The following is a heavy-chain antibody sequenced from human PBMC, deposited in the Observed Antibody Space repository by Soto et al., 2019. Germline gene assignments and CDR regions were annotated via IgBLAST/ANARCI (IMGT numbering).Heavy chain of an antibody. CDR2: ISYDGSNK. CDR1: GFTFSSYG. J-gene: IGHJ4*02. V-gene: IGHV3-30*18. D-gene: IGHD3-10*01. CDR3: AKDRWGNYYGSGSYYNHGLLNFDY. Sequence: GGSLRLSCAASGFTFSSYGMHWVRQAPGKGLEWVAVISYDGSNKYYADSVKGRFTISRDNSKNTLYLQMNSLRAEDTAVYYCAKDRWGNYYGSGSYYNHGLLNFDYWGQGTLVTVSS.